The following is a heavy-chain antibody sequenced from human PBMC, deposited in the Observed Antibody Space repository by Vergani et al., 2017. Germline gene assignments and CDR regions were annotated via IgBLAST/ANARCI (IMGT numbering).Heavy chain of an antibody. V-gene: IGHV1-2*02. D-gene: IGHD6-19*01. CDR1: GYTFTHYF. J-gene: IGHJ4*02. CDR2: INPDSGGT. Sequence: QVQLVQSGAEVKKPGASVKVSCKASGYTFTHYFIHWVRQAPGQGLEWMGWINPDSGGTNYAPKFQGRVTMTRDTSISTAYLELSRLRSDDTAVYYCARDTVTGSRYFDYWGQGTLVTVSS. CDR3: ARDTVTGSRYFDY.